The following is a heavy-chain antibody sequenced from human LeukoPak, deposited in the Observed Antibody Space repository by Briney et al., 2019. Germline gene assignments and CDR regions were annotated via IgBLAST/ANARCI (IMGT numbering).Heavy chain of an antibody. CDR1: GYTFTGYY. J-gene: IGHJ4*02. CDR2: INPNSGGT. D-gene: IGHD1-26*01. Sequence: GASVKVSCKASGYTFTGYYMHWVRQAPGQGLEWMGWINPNSGGTSYAQKFQGRVTMTRDTSISTAYMELSRLRSDDTAVYYCASQWELLSYFDYWGQGTLVTVSS. V-gene: IGHV1-2*02. CDR3: ASQWELLSYFDY.